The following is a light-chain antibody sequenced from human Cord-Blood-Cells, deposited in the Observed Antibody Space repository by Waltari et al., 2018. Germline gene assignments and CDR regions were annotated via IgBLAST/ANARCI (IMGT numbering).Light chain of an antibody. Sequence: EIVMTQSTATLSVSPGVRATLSCRASQSVSSNLAWYQQKPGQAPRLVIYGASTRATGIPARFSGSGSGTEFTLTISSLQSEDFAVYYCQQYNNWPYTFGQGTKLEIK. V-gene: IGKV3-15*01. CDR2: GAS. J-gene: IGKJ2*01. CDR3: QQYNNWPYT. CDR1: QSVSSN.